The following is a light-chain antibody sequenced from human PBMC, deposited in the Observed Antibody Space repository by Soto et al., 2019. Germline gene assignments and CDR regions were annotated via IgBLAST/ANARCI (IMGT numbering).Light chain of an antibody. J-gene: IGLJ1*01. CDR1: ISDIGGYNF. V-gene: IGLV2-8*01. Sequence: QSALTQPASVSGSPGQSITISCTGTISDIGGYNFISWYQHHPGKAPKLVIYEVNKRPSGVPDRFSGSKSGNTASLTVSGLQAEDEADYYCSSYAGSSNVFGTGTKVTVL. CDR2: EVN. CDR3: SSYAGSSNV.